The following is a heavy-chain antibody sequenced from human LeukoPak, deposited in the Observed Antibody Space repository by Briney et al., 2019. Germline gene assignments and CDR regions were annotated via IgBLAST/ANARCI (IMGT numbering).Heavy chain of an antibody. CDR2: IYYSGST. Sequence: SETLSLTCTVSGGSISSYYWSWIRQHPGKGLEWIGYIYYSGSTYYNPSLKSRVTISVDTSKNQFSLKLSSVTAADTAVYYCARVSVRGLNFDYWGQGTLVTVSS. CDR3: ARVSVRGLNFDY. D-gene: IGHD3-3*01. J-gene: IGHJ4*02. CDR1: GGSISSYY. V-gene: IGHV4-59*06.